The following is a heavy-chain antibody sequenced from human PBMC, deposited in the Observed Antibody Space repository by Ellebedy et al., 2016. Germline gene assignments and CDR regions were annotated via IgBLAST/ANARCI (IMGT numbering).Heavy chain of an antibody. V-gene: IGHV4-4*02. CDR2: IYHSGST. D-gene: IGHD3-22*01. CDR1: GGSISSSNW. CDR3: ARQTGITMIVVVITYFDY. J-gene: IGHJ4*02. Sequence: GSLRLSXAVSGGSISSSNWWSWVRQPPGKGLEWIGEIYHSGSTNYNPSLKSRVTISVDKSKNQFSLKLSSVTAADTAVYYCARQTGITMIVVVITYFDYWGQGTLVTVSS.